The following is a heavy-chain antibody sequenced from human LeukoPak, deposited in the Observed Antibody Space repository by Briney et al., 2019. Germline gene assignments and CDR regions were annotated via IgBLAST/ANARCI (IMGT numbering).Heavy chain of an antibody. V-gene: IGHV1-46*01. CDR3: ARDWDYYEMGY. D-gene: IGHD3-22*01. CDR2: INPSGGST. J-gene: IGHJ4*02. CDR1: GYTFTSYY. Sequence: ASVKVSCKASGYTFTSYYMHWVRQAPGQGLEWMGRINPSGGSTGYAQKFQGRVTMTRDTSTSTVNMELSSLTAEDTAVYYCARDWDYYEMGYWGQGTLVSVFS.